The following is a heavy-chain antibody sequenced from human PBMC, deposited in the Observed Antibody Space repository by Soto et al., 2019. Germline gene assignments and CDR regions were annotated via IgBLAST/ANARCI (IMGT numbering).Heavy chain of an antibody. CDR1: GYTFTTYA. CDR2: ISAYNGNT. J-gene: IGHJ4*02. V-gene: IGHV1-18*01. CDR3: TRAGPPFDY. Sequence: QVQLVQSGAELKKPGASVKVSCKASGYTFTTYAISWVRQDPGRGLEWMGWISAYNGNTKYAQNLQGRVTMTTDTSTSTASMELRSLRSDDTAVYYCTRAGPPFDYWGQGTLVTVS.